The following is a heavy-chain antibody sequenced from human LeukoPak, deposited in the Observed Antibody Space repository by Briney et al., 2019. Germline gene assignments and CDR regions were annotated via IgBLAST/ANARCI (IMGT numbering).Heavy chain of an antibody. Sequence: GGSLRLSCAASGFTFSSYGMHWVRQAPGRGLEWVAVISYDGSNKYYADSVKGRFTISRDNSKNTLYLQMNSLRAEDTAVYYCAKASFDYWGQGTLVTVSS. CDR1: GFTFSSYG. CDR3: AKASFDY. CDR2: ISYDGSNK. J-gene: IGHJ4*02. V-gene: IGHV3-30*18.